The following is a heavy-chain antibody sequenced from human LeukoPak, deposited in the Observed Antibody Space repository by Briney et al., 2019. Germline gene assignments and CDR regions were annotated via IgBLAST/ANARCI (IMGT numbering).Heavy chain of an antibody. J-gene: IGHJ4*02. V-gene: IGHV3-30*04. Sequence: GGSLRLSCAASGFTFSSYAMHWVRQAPGKGLEWVAVISYDGSNKYYADSVKGRFTISRDNSKNTLYLQMNSLRAEDTAVYYCAAVNSGYVDYWGQGTLVTVSS. CDR1: GFTFSSYA. CDR2: ISYDGSNK. CDR3: AAVNSGYVDY. D-gene: IGHD1-26*01.